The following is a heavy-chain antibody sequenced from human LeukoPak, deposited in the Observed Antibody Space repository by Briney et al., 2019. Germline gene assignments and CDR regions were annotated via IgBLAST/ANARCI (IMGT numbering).Heavy chain of an antibody. CDR1: GFTFSNYN. CDR2: ISSRSSYI. CDR3: ARDPPLWYDY. D-gene: IGHD3-10*01. Sequence: GGSLRLSCTASGFTFSNYNMNWVRQAPGKGLEWVSSISSRSSYIYYADSLKGRFTISRDNAKNSLYLQMNSLRAEDTAVYYCARDPPLWYDYWGQGTLVTVSS. J-gene: IGHJ4*02. V-gene: IGHV3-21*01.